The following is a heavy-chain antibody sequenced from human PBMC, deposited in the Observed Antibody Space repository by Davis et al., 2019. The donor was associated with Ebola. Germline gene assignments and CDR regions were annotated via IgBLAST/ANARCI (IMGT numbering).Heavy chain of an antibody. Sequence: PGGSLRLSCAASGFTFSSYGMHWVRQAPGKGLEWVAVIWYDGSNKYYADSVKGRFTISRDNSKNTLYLQMNSLRAEDTAVYYCAKRSGDDLMDVWGKGTTVTVSS. D-gene: IGHD5-24*01. CDR3: AKRSGDDLMDV. J-gene: IGHJ6*04. CDR2: IWYDGSNK. CDR1: GFTFSSYG. V-gene: IGHV3-33*06.